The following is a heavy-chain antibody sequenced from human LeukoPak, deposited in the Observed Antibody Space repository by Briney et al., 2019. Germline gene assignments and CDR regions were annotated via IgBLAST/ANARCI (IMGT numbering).Heavy chain of an antibody. J-gene: IGHJ4*02. D-gene: IGHD6-6*01. CDR2: ISGSGGST. CDR3: ARSYSSSTHYFDY. Sequence: GGSLRLSCAASGFTFSSYAMSWVRQAPGKGLEWVSAISGSGGSTYYADSVKGRFTISRDNSKNTLYLQMNSLRAEDTAVYYCARSYSSSTHYFDYWGQGTLVTVSS. CDR1: GFTFSSYA. V-gene: IGHV3-23*01.